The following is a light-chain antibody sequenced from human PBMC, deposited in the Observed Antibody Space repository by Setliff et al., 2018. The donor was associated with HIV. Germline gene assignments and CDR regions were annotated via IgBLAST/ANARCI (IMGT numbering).Light chain of an antibody. CDR1: RSDIGTYNY. Sequence: LTQPASVSGSPGQSITISCTGSRSDIGTYNYVSWYQQRPGKAPKLMIYDVSKRPSGVSNRFSGSKSGNTASLTISGLQAEDEADYYCSSYTASSTLYVFGTGTKVTVL. V-gene: IGLV2-14*01. J-gene: IGLJ1*01. CDR3: SSYTASSTLYV. CDR2: DVS.